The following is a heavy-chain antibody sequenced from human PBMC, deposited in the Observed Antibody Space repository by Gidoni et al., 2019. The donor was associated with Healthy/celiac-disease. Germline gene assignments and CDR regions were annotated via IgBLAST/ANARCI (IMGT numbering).Heavy chain of an antibody. Sequence: VQLVESGGGVVQPGRSLRLSCAASGFTFSSYGMHWVRQAPGKGLEWVAVIWYDGSNKYYADSVKGRFTISRDNSKNTLYLQMNSLRAEDTAVYYCARTYHSSSWYWFDPWGQGTLVTVSS. CDR2: IWYDGSNK. V-gene: IGHV3-33*01. D-gene: IGHD6-13*01. CDR1: GFTFSSYG. J-gene: IGHJ5*02. CDR3: ARTYHSSSWYWFDP.